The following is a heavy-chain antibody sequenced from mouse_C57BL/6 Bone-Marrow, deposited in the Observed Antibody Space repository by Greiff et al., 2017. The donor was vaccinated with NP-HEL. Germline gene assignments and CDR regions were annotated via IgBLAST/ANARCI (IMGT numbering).Heavy chain of an antibody. CDR1: GYTFTSYW. Sequence: QVQLQQPGAELVMPGASVKLSCKASGYTFTSYWMHWVKQRPGQGLEWIGEIDPSDSYTNYNQKFKGKSTLTVDNSSSTAYMQLSSLTSEDSAVYYCARQDLYYYGSSHWYFDVWGTGTTLTVSS. V-gene: IGHV1-69*01. CDR2: IDPSDSYT. J-gene: IGHJ1*03. CDR3: ARQDLYYYGSSHWYFDV. D-gene: IGHD1-1*01.